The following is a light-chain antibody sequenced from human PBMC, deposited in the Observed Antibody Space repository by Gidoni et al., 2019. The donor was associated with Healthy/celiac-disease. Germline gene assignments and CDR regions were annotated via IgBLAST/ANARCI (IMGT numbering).Light chain of an antibody. Sequence: EIVMTQSPLSLPVTPGAPAAIAGRSSQSLLHSNGYNYLDWYLQKPGLSPQPPIDLGSNRASGVPDRFSGSGSGTDFTLKISRVEAEDVGVYYCMQALQTPITFXQXTRLEIK. J-gene: IGKJ5*01. V-gene: IGKV2-28*01. CDR3: MQALQTPIT. CDR2: LGS. CDR1: QSLLHSNGYNY.